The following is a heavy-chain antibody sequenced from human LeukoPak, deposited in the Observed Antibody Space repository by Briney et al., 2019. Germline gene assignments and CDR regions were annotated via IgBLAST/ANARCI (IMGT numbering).Heavy chain of an antibody. V-gene: IGHV1-8*01. Sequence: ASVKVSCKASGYTFTSYDINWVRQATGRGLEWMGWMNPNSGNTGYAQKFQGRVTMTRNTSISTAYMELSSLRSDDTAVYYCAREGYSSSWSFDPWGQGTLVTVSS. CDR2: MNPNSGNT. D-gene: IGHD6-13*01. CDR1: GYTFTSYD. CDR3: AREGYSSSWSFDP. J-gene: IGHJ5*02.